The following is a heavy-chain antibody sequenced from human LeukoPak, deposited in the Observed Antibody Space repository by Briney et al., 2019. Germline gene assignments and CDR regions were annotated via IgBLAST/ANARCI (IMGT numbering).Heavy chain of an antibody. CDR2: VSSSSNYI. J-gene: IGHJ5*02. CDR3: AKENWYLYNNNWYKTWFDP. V-gene: IGHV3-21*04. Sequence: GGSLRLSCAASGFTFSTYSMNWVRQAPGKGLEWVSSVSSSSNYIYYADSVKGRFTISRDNSKNTLYLQMNSLRAEDTAIYYCAKENWYLYNNNWYKTWFDPWGQGTLVTVSS. CDR1: GFTFSTYS. D-gene: IGHD6-13*01.